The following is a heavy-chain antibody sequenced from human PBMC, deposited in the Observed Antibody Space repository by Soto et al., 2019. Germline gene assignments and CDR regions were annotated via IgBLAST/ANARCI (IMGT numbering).Heavy chain of an antibody. V-gene: IGHV3-30*18. D-gene: IGHD5-18*01. J-gene: IGHJ4*02. CDR1: GFTFSSYG. CDR3: AKAGTELWFFDY. CDR2: ISYDGSNK. Sequence: QVQLVESGGGVVQPGRSLRLSCAASGFTFSSYGMHWVRQAPGKGLEWVAVISYDGSNKYYADSVKGRFTISRDNSKNTLYLQMNSLSAEDTAVYYCAKAGTELWFFDYWGQGTLVTVSS.